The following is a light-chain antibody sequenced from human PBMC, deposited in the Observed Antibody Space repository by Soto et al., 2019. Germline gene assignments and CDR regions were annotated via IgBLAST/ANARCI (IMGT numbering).Light chain of an antibody. CDR1: QDIRKH. CDR3: QQYDNLPPAWT. Sequence: DIQLTQSPSSLSASVGDRVNITCKAGQDIRKHLNWYQQKPGQAPKVLIYDASNLETGVPSRFSGSGSGTDFTFTISSLQTEDIATYYCQQYDNLPPAWTFGQGTKVDIK. V-gene: IGKV1-33*01. CDR2: DAS. J-gene: IGKJ1*01.